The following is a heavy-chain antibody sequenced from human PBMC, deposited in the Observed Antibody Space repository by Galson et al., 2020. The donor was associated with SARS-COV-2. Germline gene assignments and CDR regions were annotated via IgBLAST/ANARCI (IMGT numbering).Heavy chain of an antibody. CDR1: GFVFSDSP. Sequence: GESLKISCAASGFVFSDSPMHWVRQASGKGLEWVGRIRSKAYGHATGYIESVKGRFTISRDDSKNTVYLEMSSLKSEDTAVYYCTTRTRTNGELDDHWGQGTLVTVAS. J-gene: IGHJ5*02. D-gene: IGHD7-27*01. V-gene: IGHV3-73*01. CDR3: TTRTRTNGELDDH. CDR2: IRSKAYGHAT.